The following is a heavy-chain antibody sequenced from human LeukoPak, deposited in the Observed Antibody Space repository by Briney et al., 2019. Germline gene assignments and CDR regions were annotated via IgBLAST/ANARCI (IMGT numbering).Heavy chain of an antibody. CDR3: GSGYHRGEYFDY. J-gene: IGHJ4*02. CDR2: IYHSGST. D-gene: IGHD3-22*01. CDR1: GGSISSYY. V-gene: IGHV4-59*01. Sequence: PSETLSLTCTVSGGSISSYYWSWIRQPPGKGLEWIGYIYHSGSTNHNPSLKSRVTISVDTSKNQFSLKLSSVTAADTAVYYCGSGYHRGEYFDYWGQGTLVTVSS.